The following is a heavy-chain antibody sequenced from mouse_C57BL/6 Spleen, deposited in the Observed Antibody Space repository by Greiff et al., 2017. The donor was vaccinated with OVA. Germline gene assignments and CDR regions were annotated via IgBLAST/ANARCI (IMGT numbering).Heavy chain of an antibody. J-gene: IGHJ2*01. CDR3: ARGSSNYVRDY. Sequence: EVQGVESGGDLVKPGGSLKLSCAASGFTFSSYGMSWVRQTPDKMLEWVATISSGGSYTYYPDSVKGRFTMSRDKNKNTLYRQRSRLKSEDTAMHYCARGSSNYVRDYGGPGTTRTVSS. D-gene: IGHD2-5*01. V-gene: IGHV5-6*01. CDR2: ISSGGSYT. CDR1: GFTFSSYG.